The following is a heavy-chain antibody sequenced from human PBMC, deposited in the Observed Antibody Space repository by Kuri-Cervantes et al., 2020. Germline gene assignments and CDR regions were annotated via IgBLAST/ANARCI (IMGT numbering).Heavy chain of an antibody. V-gene: IGHV3-33*06. J-gene: IGHJ4*02. Sequence: GGSLRLSCAASGFTFSSYGMHWVRQAPGKGLEWVAVIWYDGSNKYYADSVKGRFTISRDNSKNTLYLQMNSLRAEDTAVYYCAKLVSGWSADDSWGQGTLVTVSS. CDR3: AKLVSGWSADDS. CDR2: IWYDGSNK. CDR1: GFTFSSYG. D-gene: IGHD6-19*01.